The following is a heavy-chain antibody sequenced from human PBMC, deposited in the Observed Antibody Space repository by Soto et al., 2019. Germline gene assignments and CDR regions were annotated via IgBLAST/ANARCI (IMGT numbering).Heavy chain of an antibody. Sequence: EVQLLESGGGLVQPGGSLRLSCAASGFTFSSYAMSWVRQAPGKGLEWVSAISGSGGSTYYADSVKGRFTISRDNSKNTLYLQMNSLRAEDTAVYYGANEVFWPQYYFDYGGQGTLVTVSS. V-gene: IGHV3-23*01. CDR3: ANEVFWPQYYFDY. CDR2: ISGSGGST. J-gene: IGHJ4*02. D-gene: IGHD3-3*01. CDR1: GFTFSSYA.